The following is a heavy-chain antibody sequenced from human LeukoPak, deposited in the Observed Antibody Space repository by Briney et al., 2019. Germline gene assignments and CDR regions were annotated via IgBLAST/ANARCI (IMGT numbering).Heavy chain of an antibody. CDR2: INHSGST. V-gene: IGHV4-34*01. Sequence: PSETLSLTCAVYGGSFSGYYWSWIRQPPGKGLEWIGEINHSGSTNYNPSLKSRVTISVDTSKNQFSLKLSSVTAADTAVYYCARRGRPLYYDRRDFTFDYWGQGTLVTVSS. J-gene: IGHJ4*02. CDR1: GGSFSGYY. CDR3: ARRGRPLYYDRRDFTFDY. D-gene: IGHD3-22*01.